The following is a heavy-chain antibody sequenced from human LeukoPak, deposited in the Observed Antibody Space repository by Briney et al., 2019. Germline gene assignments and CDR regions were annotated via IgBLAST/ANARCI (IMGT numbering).Heavy chain of an antibody. V-gene: IGHV4-39*01. J-gene: IGHJ4*02. CDR2: IYYSGST. D-gene: IGHD3-10*01. CDR3: ARLPYGSGSYFDY. CDR1: GGSISSSSYY. Sequence: SETLSLTCTVSGGSISSSSYYWGWIRQPPGKGLQWIGSIYYSGSTYYNPSLKSRVTISVDTSKNQFSLNLSSVTAADTAVYYCARLPYGSGSYFDYWGQGTLVTVSS.